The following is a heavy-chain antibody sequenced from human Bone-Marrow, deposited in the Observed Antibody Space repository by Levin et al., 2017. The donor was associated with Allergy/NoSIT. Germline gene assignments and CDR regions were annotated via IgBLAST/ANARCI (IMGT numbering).Heavy chain of an antibody. Sequence: GESLKISCTASGFSFSSAWMTWVRQAPGKGLEWVGRIESKSDGETRDYAAPVKGRFTISRDDSKNTVFLHMNSLKTEDTGVYFCATEDYHDRSGPASPDFAYWGQGTLVTVSS. CDR3: ATEDYHDRSGPASPDFAY. D-gene: IGHD3-22*01. V-gene: IGHV3-15*04. CDR1: GFSFSSAW. CDR2: IESKSDGETR. J-gene: IGHJ4*02.